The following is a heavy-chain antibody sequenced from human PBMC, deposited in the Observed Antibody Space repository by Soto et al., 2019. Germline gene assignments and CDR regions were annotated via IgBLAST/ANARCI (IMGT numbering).Heavy chain of an antibody. CDR1: GFIFSEST. J-gene: IGHJ4*02. CDR2: VSTSGRST. D-gene: IGHD2-15*01. Sequence: GGSLRLSCSASGFIFSESTIYWVRQVPGKGLEAISAVSTSGRSTYYADSVKDRFTISRDNSKNTLFLQMGSLRPGDTAIYYCVKQAHGLDGVAFDYWGQGTQVTVSS. V-gene: IGHV3-64D*06. CDR3: VKQAHGLDGVAFDY.